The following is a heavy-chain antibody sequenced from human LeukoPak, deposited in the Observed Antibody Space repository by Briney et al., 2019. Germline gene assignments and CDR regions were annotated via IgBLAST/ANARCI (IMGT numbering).Heavy chain of an antibody. CDR2: IFYSGST. Sequence: TETLSLTCTVSGGPISSSYYWTWIRQPPGKGLEWIGYIFYSGSTNYNPSLKSRVTILVDTSKNQFSLGLSSVTAADTAVYYCARLDSGDYFFDYWGQGTLVTVSS. CDR1: GGPISSSYY. CDR3: ARLDSGDYFFDY. V-gene: IGHV4-59*08. D-gene: IGHD4-17*01. J-gene: IGHJ4*02.